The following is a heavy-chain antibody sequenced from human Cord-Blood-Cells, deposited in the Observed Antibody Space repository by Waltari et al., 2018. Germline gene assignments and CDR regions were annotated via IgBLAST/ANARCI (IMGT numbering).Heavy chain of an antibody. D-gene: IGHD6-13*01. CDR2: ISWNSGSI. CDR3: AKDIAAAGKRGVDY. J-gene: IGHJ4*02. CDR1: GFTFDDYA. V-gene: IGHV3-9*01. Sequence: EVQLVESGGGLVQPGRSLRLSCAASGFTFDDYAMHWVRQAPGKGLEWVSGISWNSGSIGYADSVKGRFTISRDNAKNSLYLQMNSLRAEDTALYYCAKDIAAAGKRGVDYWGQGTLVTVSS.